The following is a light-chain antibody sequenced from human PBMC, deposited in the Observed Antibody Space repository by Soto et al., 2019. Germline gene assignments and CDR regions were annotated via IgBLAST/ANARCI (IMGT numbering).Light chain of an antibody. CDR2: DAS. CDR1: QSVSSY. V-gene: IGKV3-11*01. Sequence: EIVLTQSPATLSLYPGERATLSCRASQSVSSYLAWYQQKPGQAPRLLIYDASSRATGIPARFSGSGSGTEFTLTISSLEPEDFAVYYCQQRSNWPVTFGQGTRVDIK. J-gene: IGKJ1*01. CDR3: QQRSNWPVT.